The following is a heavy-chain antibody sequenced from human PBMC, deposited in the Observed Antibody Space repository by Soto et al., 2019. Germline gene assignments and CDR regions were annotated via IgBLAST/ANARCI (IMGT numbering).Heavy chain of an antibody. J-gene: IGHJ3*01. CDR3: AKVNFFDTPGTFDV. CDR1: GFTFSSYA. Sequence: PGGSLRLSCAASGFTFSSYAMTWVRLAPGRGLERVATIAGSGGMTYYTNSVRGRFTISRDNSKNTVSLQMSSLRAEDTAMYFCAKVNFFDTPGTFDVWGQGTPVTVSS. D-gene: IGHD2-15*01. CDR2: IAGSGGMT. V-gene: IGHV3-23*01.